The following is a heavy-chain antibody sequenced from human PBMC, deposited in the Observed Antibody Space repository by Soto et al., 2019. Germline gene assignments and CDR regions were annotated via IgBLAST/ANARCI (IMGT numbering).Heavy chain of an antibody. CDR3: ARFIAARYYYYYYYGMDV. V-gene: IGHV3-7*03. CDR2: IKQDGSEK. Sequence: LRLSCAASGFTFSSYWMSWVRQAPGKGLEWVANIKQDGSEKYYVDSVKGRFTISRDNAKNSLYLQMNSLRAEDTAVYYCARFIAARYYYYYYYGMDVWGQGTTVTVSS. CDR1: GFTFSSYW. J-gene: IGHJ6*02. D-gene: IGHD6-6*01.